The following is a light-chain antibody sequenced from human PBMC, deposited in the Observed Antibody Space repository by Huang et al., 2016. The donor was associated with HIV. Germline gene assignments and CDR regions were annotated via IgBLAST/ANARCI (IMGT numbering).Light chain of an antibody. CDR2: GAS. CDR3: QQSSSPPPT. V-gene: IGKV1-39*01. CDR1: QSVTKY. Sequence: DIQMTQSPSSLSASVGDRVTITCRATQSVTKYLNWYQQKPGKAPKLLIYGASSLQTEVPSRFSGSGSGTDFPLTISSLQPEDFATYYCQQSSSPPPTFGPGTKVDIK. J-gene: IGKJ3*01.